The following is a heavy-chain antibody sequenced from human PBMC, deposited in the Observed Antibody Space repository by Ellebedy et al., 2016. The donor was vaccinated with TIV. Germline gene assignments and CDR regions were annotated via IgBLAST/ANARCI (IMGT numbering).Heavy chain of an antibody. V-gene: IGHV1-46*04. CDR3: ARDTGRIAAAGLDF. Sequence: ASVTVSCKASGYTFSDYYIEWVRQAPGQGLEWMGIINTSGGTATYAQKLQGRVTMTRDPSTSTVYMELTSLRPEDTATYYCARDTGRIAAAGLDFWGQGTLVTVSS. D-gene: IGHD6-25*01. CDR2: INTSGGTA. CDR1: GYTFSDYY. J-gene: IGHJ4*02.